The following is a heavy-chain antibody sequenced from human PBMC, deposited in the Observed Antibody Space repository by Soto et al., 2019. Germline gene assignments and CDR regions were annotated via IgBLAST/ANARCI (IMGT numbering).Heavy chain of an antibody. CDR1: GFTFSNAW. Sequence: GGSLRLSCAASGFTFSNAWMSWVRQAPGKGLEWVGRIKSKTDGGTTDYAAPVKGRFTISRDDSKNTLYLQMNSLKTEDTAVYYCTTVLGSSSDDDAFDIWGQGTMVTVSS. CDR3: TTVLGSSSDDDAFDI. D-gene: IGHD6-6*01. V-gene: IGHV3-15*01. J-gene: IGHJ3*02. CDR2: IKSKTDGGTT.